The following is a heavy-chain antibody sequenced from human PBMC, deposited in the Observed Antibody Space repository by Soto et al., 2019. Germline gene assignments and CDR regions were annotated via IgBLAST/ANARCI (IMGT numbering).Heavy chain of an antibody. CDR1: GFTFSSYE. V-gene: IGHV3-48*03. CDR3: AKDLEGHGSGSYYDYYNYGMDV. J-gene: IGHJ6*02. CDR2: ISSSGSTI. Sequence: GGSLRLSCAASGFTFSSYEMNWVRQAPGKGLEWVSYISSSGSTIYYADSVKGRFTISRDNAKNSLYLQMNSLRAEDTAVYYCAKDLEGHGSGSYYDYYNYGMDVWGQGTTVTVSS. D-gene: IGHD3-10*01.